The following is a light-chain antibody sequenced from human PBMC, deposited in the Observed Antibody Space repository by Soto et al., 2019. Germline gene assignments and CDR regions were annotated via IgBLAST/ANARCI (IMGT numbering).Light chain of an antibody. V-gene: IGKV1-5*01. CDR2: DAS. CDR1: QSISSW. Sequence: DIQMTQSPSTLSASVGERVTITCRASQSISSWLAWYQQKPGQAPKLLIYDASSLESGVPSRFSGSGSGTKFTLTISSLQPDDFSTYYCQQYNSYPWTVGQGTKVEIK. CDR3: QQYNSYPWT. J-gene: IGKJ1*01.